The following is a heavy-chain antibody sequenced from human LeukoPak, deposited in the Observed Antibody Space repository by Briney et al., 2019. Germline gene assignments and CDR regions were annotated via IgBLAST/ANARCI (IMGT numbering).Heavy chain of an antibody. J-gene: IGHJ5*02. CDR3: ARGRRSGSYYNWFDP. CDR1: GYTFTSYG. V-gene: IGHV1-18*01. CDR2: ISAYNGNT. D-gene: IGHD1-26*01. Sequence: ASVKVSSKASGYTFTSYGISWVRQAPGQGLEWMGWISAYNGNTNYAQKLQGRVTMTTDTSTSTAYMELRSLRSDDTAVYYCARGRRSGSYYNWFDPWGQGTLVTVSS.